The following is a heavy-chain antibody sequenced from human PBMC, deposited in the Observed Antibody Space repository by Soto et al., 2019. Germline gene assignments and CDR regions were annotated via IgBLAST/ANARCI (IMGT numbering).Heavy chain of an antibody. J-gene: IGHJ4*02. D-gene: IGHD1-26*01. CDR1: GGTFSSYT. CDR3: ARVGEGYSLDY. CDR2: IIPILGIA. Sequence: QVQLVQSGAEVKKPGSSVKVSCKASGGTFSSYTISWVRQAPGQGLEWMGRIIPILGIANYAQKFQGRVTITADKSTSTAYMELSSLRSEDTAVYYCARVGEGYSLDYWGQGTLVTVSS. V-gene: IGHV1-69*02.